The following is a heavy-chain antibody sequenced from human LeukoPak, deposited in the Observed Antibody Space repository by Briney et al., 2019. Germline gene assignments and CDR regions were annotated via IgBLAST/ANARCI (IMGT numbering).Heavy chain of an antibody. Sequence: PSGTLSLTCVVSGGSISSNNWWSWVRQSPGKGLEWIGEINHSGSTNYNPSLKSRVTMSVDTSKNQFSLKLSSVTAADTAVYYCARDYLPRLRLSGFDPWGQGTLVTVSS. D-gene: IGHD3-16*01. CDR2: INHSGST. CDR3: ARDYLPRLRLSGFDP. J-gene: IGHJ5*02. CDR1: GGSISSNNW. V-gene: IGHV4-4*02.